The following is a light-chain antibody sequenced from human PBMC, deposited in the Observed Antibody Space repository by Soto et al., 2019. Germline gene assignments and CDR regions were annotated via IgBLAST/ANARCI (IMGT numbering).Light chain of an antibody. CDR1: QDIDNW. CDR2: AAS. J-gene: IGKJ5*01. V-gene: IGKV1-12*01. Sequence: DIQMTQSPSSVSASLGDRVTITCRASQDIDNWLAWYRHKPGKAPNLLMYAASNLQSGVPSRFSGSGSGTDFTLTISSLQPEDFATYYCQQSYSTPITFGQGTRLEI. CDR3: QQSYSTPIT.